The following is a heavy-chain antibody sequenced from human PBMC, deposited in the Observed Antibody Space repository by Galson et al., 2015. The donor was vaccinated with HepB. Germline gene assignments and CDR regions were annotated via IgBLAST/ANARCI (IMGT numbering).Heavy chain of an antibody. Sequence: LRLSCAASGFTFSSYAMHWVRQAPGKGLEWVAVISYDGSNKYYADSVKGRFTISRDNSKNTLYLQMNSLRAEDTAVYYCAIDTKGFFDYWGQGTLVTVSS. CDR3: AIDTKGFFDY. CDR1: GFTFSSYA. J-gene: IGHJ4*02. CDR2: ISYDGSNK. V-gene: IGHV3-30*04.